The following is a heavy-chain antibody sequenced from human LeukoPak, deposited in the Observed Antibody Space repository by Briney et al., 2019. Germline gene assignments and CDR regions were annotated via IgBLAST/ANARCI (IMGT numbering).Heavy chain of an antibody. CDR2: ISWNSDNI. J-gene: IGHJ4*02. V-gene: IGHV3-9*01. CDR3: AKGDLGCCSGGSCYFDY. CDR1: GFTFEDYA. D-gene: IGHD2-15*01. Sequence: GGSLRLSCAASGFTFEDYAMHWVRQAPGKGLEWVSGISWNSDNIGYADSVKGRFTISRDNAKNSLYLQMNSLRADDTALYYCAKGDLGCCSGGSCYFDYWGQGTLVTVSS.